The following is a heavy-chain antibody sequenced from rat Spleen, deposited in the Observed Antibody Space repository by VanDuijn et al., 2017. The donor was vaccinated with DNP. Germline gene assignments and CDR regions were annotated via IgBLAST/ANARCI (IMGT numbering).Heavy chain of an antibody. J-gene: IGHJ2*01. CDR2: ISYEGSST. CDR3: ARHEAVVFDY. Sequence: EVQLVESGGGLVQPGRSLKLSCAASGFTFSDFYMAWVRQAPKKGLEWVASISYEGSSTHYGDSVKGRFTISRDNAKSTLQLQMNSLRSEDAATYYCARHEAVVFDYWGQGVMVTVSS. CDR1: GFTFSDFY. D-gene: IGHD1-12*02. V-gene: IGHV5-22*01.